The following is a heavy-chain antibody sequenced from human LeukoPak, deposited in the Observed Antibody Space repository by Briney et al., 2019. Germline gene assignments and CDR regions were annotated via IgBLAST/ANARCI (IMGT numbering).Heavy chain of an antibody. J-gene: IGHJ4*02. V-gene: IGHV3-15*01. Sequence: GGSLRLTCAASGFTFSNAWMSWVRQAPGKGLEWVGRIKSKADGGTTEYAAPVKGRFTISRDDSKNTLYLQMNSLKTEDTAVYYCTTGSSSYGYVLPYWGQGTLVTVSS. D-gene: IGHD5-18*01. CDR1: GFTFSNAW. CDR2: IKSKADGGTT. CDR3: TTGSSSYGYVLPY.